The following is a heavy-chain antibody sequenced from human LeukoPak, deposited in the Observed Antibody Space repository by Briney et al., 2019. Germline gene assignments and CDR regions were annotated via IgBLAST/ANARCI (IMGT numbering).Heavy chain of an antibody. J-gene: IGHJ4*02. CDR3: AKDLIADYGDYVRPYDY. V-gene: IGHV3-23*01. Sequence: GGSLRLSCEAAGFTFSDCPMHWVRQAPGKGLEWVSAISGSGGSTYYADSVKGRFTISRDNSKNTLYLQMNSLRAEDTAVYYCAKDLIADYGDYVRPYDYWGQGTLVTVSS. D-gene: IGHD4-17*01. CDR2: ISGSGGST. CDR1: GFTFSDCP.